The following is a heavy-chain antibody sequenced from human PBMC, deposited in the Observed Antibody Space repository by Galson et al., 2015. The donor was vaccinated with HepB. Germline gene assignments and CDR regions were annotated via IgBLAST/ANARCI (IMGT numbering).Heavy chain of an antibody. V-gene: IGHV3-11*01. CDR1: GFTFSDYY. CDR2: ISSSGSTI. CDR3: ARRIAARSARYFDL. Sequence: SLRLSCAASGFTFSDYYMSWIRQAPGKGLEWVSYISSSGSTIYYADSVKGRFTISRDNAKNSLYLQMNSLRAEDTAVYYCARRIAARSARYFDLWAVAPWSLSPQ. D-gene: IGHD6-6*01. J-gene: IGHJ2*01.